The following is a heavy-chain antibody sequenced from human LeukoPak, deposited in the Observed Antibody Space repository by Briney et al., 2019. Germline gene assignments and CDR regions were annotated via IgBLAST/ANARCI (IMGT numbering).Heavy chain of an antibody. CDR3: ARDWQLFDY. CDR2: VNWNSAGI. Sequence: PGGSLRLSCAASGFTFSSHWMHWVRHAPGKGLEWVSGVNWNSAGIGYADSVKGRFTISRDNAKNSLYLQMNSLRAEDTAVYYCARDWQLFDYWGQGTLVTVSS. V-gene: IGHV3-9*01. J-gene: IGHJ4*02. CDR1: GFTFSSHW. D-gene: IGHD1-1*01.